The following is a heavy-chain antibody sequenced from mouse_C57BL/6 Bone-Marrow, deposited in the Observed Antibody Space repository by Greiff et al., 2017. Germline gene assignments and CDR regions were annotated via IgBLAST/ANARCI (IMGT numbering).Heavy chain of an antibody. J-gene: IGHJ3*01. V-gene: IGHV1-61*01. CDR2: IYPSDSET. CDR1: GYTFTSYW. CDR3: AMGSWPLFAY. Sequence: QVQLKQPGAELVRPGSSVKLSCKASGYTFTSYWVDWVKQRPGQGLEWIGNIYPSDSETHYNQKFKDKATLTVDKSSSTAYMQLSSLTSEDSAVYYCAMGSWPLFAYWGQGTLVTVSA.